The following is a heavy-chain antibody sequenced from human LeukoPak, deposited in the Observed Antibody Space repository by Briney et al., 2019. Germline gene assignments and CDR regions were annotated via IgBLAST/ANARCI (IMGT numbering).Heavy chain of an antibody. CDR3: ARDRWMTTVTDCRRSFYYYYGMDV. D-gene: IGHD4-4*01. CDR1: GYTFTSYD. Sequence: GAAVKISCKASGYTFTSYDINWVRHATGQGLEWMGWMNTNSGNTGYAQKFQDRGTMNRNTSISTAYIELSSLRSEDTDVYYCARDRWMTTVTDCRRSFYYYYGMDVWGQGTTVTVSS. CDR2: MNTNSGNT. V-gene: IGHV1-8*01. J-gene: IGHJ6*02.